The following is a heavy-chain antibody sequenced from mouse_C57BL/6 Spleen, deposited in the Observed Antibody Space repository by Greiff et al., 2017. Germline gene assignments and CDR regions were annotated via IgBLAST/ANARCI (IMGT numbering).Heavy chain of an antibody. J-gene: IGHJ3*01. D-gene: IGHD3-2*02. V-gene: IGHV1-39*01. CDR1: GYSFTDYN. Sequence: EVQLQQSGPELVKPGASVKISCKASGYSFTDYNMNWVKQSTGKGLEWIGVINPNYGTTSYNQKFKGKATLTVDQSSSTTYMQLNSLTSEDSAVYYCARGDSSGYGGFAYWGQGTLVTVSA. CDR2: INPNYGTT. CDR3: ARGDSSGYGGFAY.